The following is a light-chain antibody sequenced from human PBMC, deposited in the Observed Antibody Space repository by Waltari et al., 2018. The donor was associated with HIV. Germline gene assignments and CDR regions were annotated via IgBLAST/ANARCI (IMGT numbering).Light chain of an antibody. CDR3: QQYSSDPLT. CDR1: QSISNW. Sequence: DIQMTQSLSTLSASVGDKIIITCRASQSISNWLTWFQQKPGKAPKLLIYKASNLESGVPSRFSGSGSGTKFTLTITGLQPDDFATYFCQQYSSDPLTFGRGTRVEVK. V-gene: IGKV1-5*03. CDR2: KAS. J-gene: IGKJ4*01.